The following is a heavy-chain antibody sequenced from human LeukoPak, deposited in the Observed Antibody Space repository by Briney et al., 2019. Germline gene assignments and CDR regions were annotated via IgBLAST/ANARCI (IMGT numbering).Heavy chain of an antibody. CDR3: ARAGIVLMVYAIAAYNYFDY. D-gene: IGHD2-8*01. CDR1: GGSFSGYY. J-gene: IGHJ4*02. Sequence: SETLSLTCAVYGGSFSGYYWSWIRQPPGKGLEWIGEINHSGSTNYNPSLKSRVTISVDTSKNQFSLKLSSVTAADTAVYYWARAGIVLMVYAIAAYNYFDYWGQGTLVTVSS. V-gene: IGHV4-34*01. CDR2: INHSGST.